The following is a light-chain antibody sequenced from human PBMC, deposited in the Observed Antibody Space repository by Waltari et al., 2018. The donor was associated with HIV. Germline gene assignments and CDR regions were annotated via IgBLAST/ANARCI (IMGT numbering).Light chain of an antibody. Sequence: QAVVTQEPSLTVSPGGTVTLTCGSSTGPVTSGHHPYWFQQKSGQAPRTLIYDTFNKHSGTPARFSGSLLGGKAALTLSGARPEDEAEYFCLLSFAGARPVVFGGGTNLTVL. V-gene: IGLV7-46*01. CDR3: LLSFAGARPVV. J-gene: IGLJ2*01. CDR2: DTF. CDR1: TGPVTSGHH.